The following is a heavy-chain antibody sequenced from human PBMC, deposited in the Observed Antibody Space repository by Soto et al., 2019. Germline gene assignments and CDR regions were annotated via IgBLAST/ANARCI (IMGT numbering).Heavy chain of an antibody. CDR3: ARFLLTPAGENWFDP. V-gene: IGHV4-30-4*01. J-gene: IGHJ5*02. CDR2: IYYIGST. D-gene: IGHD1-26*01. CDR1: GASISSGDYY. Sequence: QVQLQESGPGLVRPSQTLSLSCTVSGASISSGDYYWSWIRQPPGKGLEWIGSIYYIGSTYYNPSLKSRITISRDTSKNQFSLKLISVTAADTALYYCARFLLTPAGENWFDPWGQGTLVTVSS.